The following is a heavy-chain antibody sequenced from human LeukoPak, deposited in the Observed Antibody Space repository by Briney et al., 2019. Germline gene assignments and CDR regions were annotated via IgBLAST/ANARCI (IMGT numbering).Heavy chain of an antibody. Sequence: GGSLRLSCVASGITFNNAWMSWVRQVPGKGLEWVGRIRDKTEAEPTDYAAPVKGRFTISRDDTGTTLYLQMNSLKTEDTAVYYCTTHTGTYYEIDYWGQGTLVTVSS. V-gene: IGHV3-15*01. CDR3: TTHTGTYYEIDY. J-gene: IGHJ4*02. CDR1: GITFNNAW. D-gene: IGHD1-26*01. CDR2: IRDKTEAEPT.